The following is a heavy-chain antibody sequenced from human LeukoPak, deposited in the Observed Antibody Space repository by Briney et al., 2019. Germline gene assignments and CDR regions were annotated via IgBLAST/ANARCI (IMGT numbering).Heavy chain of an antibody. D-gene: IGHD1-26*01. Sequence: SETQSLTCAVSGGSILTTNWWSWVRQPPGKGLEWIGEVHLSGASNYNPSLKSRVNMSIDKSKNQLSLELTSVTAADTAIYYCTRESGAFSPFGFWGQGTLVTVSS. J-gene: IGHJ4*02. CDR2: VHLSGAS. CDR1: GGSILTTNW. V-gene: IGHV4-4*02. CDR3: TRESGAFSPFGF.